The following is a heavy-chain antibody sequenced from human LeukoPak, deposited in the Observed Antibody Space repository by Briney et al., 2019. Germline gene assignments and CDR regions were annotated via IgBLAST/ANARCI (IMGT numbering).Heavy chain of an antibody. CDR1: GFTFSRYW. J-gene: IGHJ5*02. Sequence: PGGSLRLSCAASGFTFSRYWMSWVRQAPGKGPEWVANIKKDGSEKYYLDSVKGRFTISRGNAKNSLYLQMNSLRDEDTAVYYCARDKDPVFGVLNWFDPWGRGTLVTVSS. CDR3: ARDKDPVFGVLNWFDP. V-gene: IGHV3-7*05. CDR2: IKKDGSEK. D-gene: IGHD3-3*01.